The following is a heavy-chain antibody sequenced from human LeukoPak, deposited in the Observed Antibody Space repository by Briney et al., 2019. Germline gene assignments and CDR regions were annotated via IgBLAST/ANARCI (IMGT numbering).Heavy chain of an antibody. CDR1: GGSIRSYY. D-gene: IGHD1-1*01. CDR2: IYYSGST. CDR3: AREGTSGTHLNWFDP. Sequence: SETLSLTCSVSGGSIRSYYWSWIRQPPGKRLERIGYIYYSGSTNYNPSLKSRVTLSVDTSKNQFSLKLSSVTAADTAVYYCAREGTSGTHLNWFDPWGQGTLVAVSS. V-gene: IGHV4-59*01. J-gene: IGHJ5*02.